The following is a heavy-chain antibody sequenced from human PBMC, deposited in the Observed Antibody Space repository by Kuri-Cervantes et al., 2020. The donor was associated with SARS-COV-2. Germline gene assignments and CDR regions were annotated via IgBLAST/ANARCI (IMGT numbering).Heavy chain of an antibody. CDR2: INPNGGGT. V-gene: IGHV1-2*04. CDR3: ARGMVRGIIQYYYYAMDV. J-gene: IGHJ6*02. Sequence: ASVKVSCKASGYTFTGYYMHWVRQAPGQGLEWMGWINPNGGGTNYAQNFQGWVTMTRDTSISTAYMELSRLRSDDTAVYYCARGMVRGIIQYYYYAMDVWGQGTTVTVSS. CDR1: GYTFTGYY. D-gene: IGHD3-10*01.